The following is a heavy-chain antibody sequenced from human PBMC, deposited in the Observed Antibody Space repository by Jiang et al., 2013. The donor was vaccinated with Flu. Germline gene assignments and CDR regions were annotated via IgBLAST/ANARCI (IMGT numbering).Heavy chain of an antibody. CDR2: TYYNSKWYK. Sequence: PGLVKPSQTLSLTCAISGDSVSSSSATWIWIRQSPSRGLECLGRTYYNSKWYKDYAASVKSRITINPDTSKNQFSLQLNSVTPEDTAVYYCARGKMGGYFYGMDVWGQGTTVTVSS. V-gene: IGHV6-1*01. CDR1: GDSVSSSSAT. CDR3: ARGKMGGYFYGMDV. J-gene: IGHJ6*02. D-gene: IGHD3-16*01.